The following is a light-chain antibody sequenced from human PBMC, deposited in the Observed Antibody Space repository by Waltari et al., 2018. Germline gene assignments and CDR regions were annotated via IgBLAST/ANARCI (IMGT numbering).Light chain of an antibody. CDR3: SSHAGSTAV. CDR2: DVI. CDR1: SSDMGSDNF. Sequence: QSVLTQPPSVSGSPGQSVTMSCTGTSSDMGSDNFVPWYQQHPGNAPKLVIYDVITRPSGVPDRFSGSKSGNTASLTVSGLQAEDEADYYCSSHAGSTAVFGGGTKLTVL. V-gene: IGLV2-8*01. J-gene: IGLJ2*01.